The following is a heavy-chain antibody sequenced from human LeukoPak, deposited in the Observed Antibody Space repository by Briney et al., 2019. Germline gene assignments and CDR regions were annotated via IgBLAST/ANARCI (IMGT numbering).Heavy chain of an antibody. Sequence: ASVKVSCKASGYIFTSYIMNWVRQAPGHGLEWMGWINTNTGKPTYAQGFTGGLVFSLDTSVSAAYVQINRLKAKDTDVYYCPSVSDRGDLYHYYYYMDVWGKGTTVTVSS. CDR1: GYIFTSYI. J-gene: IGHJ6*03. CDR2: INTNTGKP. V-gene: IGHV7-4-1*02. CDR3: PSVSDRGDLYHYYYYMDV. D-gene: IGHD2-21*02.